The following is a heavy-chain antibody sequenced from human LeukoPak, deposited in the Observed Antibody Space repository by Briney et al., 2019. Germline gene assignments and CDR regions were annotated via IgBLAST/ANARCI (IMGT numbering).Heavy chain of an antibody. Sequence: RASVKVSCKASGYTFTSYGISWVRQAPGQGLEWMGWISAYNGNTNYAQKLLGRVTMTTDTSTSTAYMELRSLRSDDTAVYYCARVPARYYFDYWGQGTLVTVSS. CDR2: ISAYNGNT. J-gene: IGHJ4*02. CDR3: ARVPARYYFDY. V-gene: IGHV1-18*01. CDR1: GYTFTSYG.